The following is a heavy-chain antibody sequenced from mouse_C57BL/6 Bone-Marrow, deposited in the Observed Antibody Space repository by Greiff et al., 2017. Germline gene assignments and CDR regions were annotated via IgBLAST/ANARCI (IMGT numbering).Heavy chain of an antibody. CDR3: ARDYYGRAGDWYFDV. V-gene: IGHV1-76*01. CDR2: IYPGSGNT. CDR1: GYTFTDYY. Sequence: VMLVESGAELVRPGASVKLSCKASGYTFTDYYINWVKQRPGQGLEWIARIYPGSGNTYYNEKFKGKATLTAEKSSSTAYMQLSSLTSEDSAVYFCARDYYGRAGDWYFDVWGTGTTVTVSS. J-gene: IGHJ1*03. D-gene: IGHD1-1*01.